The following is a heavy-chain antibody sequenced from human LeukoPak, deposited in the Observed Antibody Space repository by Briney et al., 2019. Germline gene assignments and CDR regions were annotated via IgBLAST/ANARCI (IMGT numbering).Heavy chain of an antibody. D-gene: IGHD4-11*01. CDR2: MNIDGSER. V-gene: IGHV3-7*01. CDR1: GFSFSNYW. J-gene: IGHJ4*02. CDR3: VRDSNYHPDC. Sequence: PGGSLRLSCAASGFSFSNYWMGWVRQAPGKRPEWVANMNIDGSERYYADSVKGRFTISRDNARNSVFLQMSGLRVEDTAVYYCVRDSNYHPDCWGQGTLVTVSS.